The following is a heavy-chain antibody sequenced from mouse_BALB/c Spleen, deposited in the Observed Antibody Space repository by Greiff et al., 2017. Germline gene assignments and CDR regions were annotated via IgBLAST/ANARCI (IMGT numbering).Heavy chain of an antibody. D-gene: IGHD1-1*01. CDR1: GFTFSSYT. V-gene: IGHV5-6-4*01. Sequence: EVNLVESGGGLVKPGGSLKLSCAASGFTFSSYTMSWVRQTPEKRLEWVATISSGGSYTYYPDSVKGRFTISRDNAKNTLYLQMSSLKSEDTAMYYCTRGSLYYGSSYVWYFDVWGAGTTVTVSS. CDR2: ISSGGSYT. J-gene: IGHJ1*01. CDR3: TRGSLYYGSSYVWYFDV.